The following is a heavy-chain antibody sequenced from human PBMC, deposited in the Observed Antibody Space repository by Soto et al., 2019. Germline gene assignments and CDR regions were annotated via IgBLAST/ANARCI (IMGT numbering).Heavy chain of an antibody. CDR3: ARAVSGWPFDY. V-gene: IGHV1-69*13. Sequence: SVQVACKTSGGTFSSYAISWVRQAPGQGLEWMGGIIPIFGTANYAQKFQGRVTITADESTSTAYMELSSLRSEDTAVYYCARAVSGWPFDYWGQGTLVTVSS. J-gene: IGHJ4*02. CDR2: IIPIFGTA. CDR1: GGTFSSYA. D-gene: IGHD6-19*01.